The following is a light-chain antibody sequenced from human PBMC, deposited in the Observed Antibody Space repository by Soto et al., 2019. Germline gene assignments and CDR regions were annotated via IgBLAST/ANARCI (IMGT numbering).Light chain of an antibody. V-gene: IGLV2-8*01. Sequence: QSALTQPPSASGSPGESVTFSCTGTSSDVGRYDYVSWYQQHPGKAPKLLIYGVTKRPSGVPDRFSGSKSGNTASLTVSGLQTDEEAYYYCNSYSGSNIYVFGTGTKLTVL. CDR2: GVT. CDR1: SSDVGRYDY. CDR3: NSYSGSNIYV. J-gene: IGLJ1*01.